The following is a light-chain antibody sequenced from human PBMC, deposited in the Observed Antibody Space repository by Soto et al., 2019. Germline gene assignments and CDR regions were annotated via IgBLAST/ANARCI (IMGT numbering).Light chain of an antibody. Sequence: QSVLTQPASVSGSPGQTITISCTGTSSDIGGYDVVSWYQQHPGKAPKLLIYEVAKRPSGVSNRFSGSKSGSTASLTVSGLQAEDEADYYCCSYAGSDTYVLFGGGTKVTVL. J-gene: IGLJ2*01. CDR2: EVA. CDR3: CSYAGSDTYVL. CDR1: SSDIGGYDV. V-gene: IGLV2-23*02.